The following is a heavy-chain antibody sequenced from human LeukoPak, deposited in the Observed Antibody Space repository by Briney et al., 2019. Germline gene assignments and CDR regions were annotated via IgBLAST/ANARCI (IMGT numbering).Heavy chain of an antibody. D-gene: IGHD3-10*01. CDR1: GYTFTSYD. V-gene: IGHV1-8*01. J-gene: IGHJ4*02. CDR2: MNPNSGNT. CDR3: ARGNPPCGSGSYFGEIDY. Sequence: ASVRVSCKASGYTFTSYDINWVRQATGQGREWMGWMNPNSGNTGYAQKFQGRVTMTRNTSISTAYMELSSLRSDDTAVYYCARGNPPCGSGSYFGEIDYWGQGTLVTVSS.